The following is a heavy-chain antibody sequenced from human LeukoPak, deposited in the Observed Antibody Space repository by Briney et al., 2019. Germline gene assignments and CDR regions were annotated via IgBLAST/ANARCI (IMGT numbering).Heavy chain of an antibody. CDR3: ARDSPTQFFGKDAFDI. V-gene: IGHV1-69*13. J-gene: IGHJ3*02. CDR2: IIPIFGTA. D-gene: IGHD3-3*01. CDR1: GGTFSSYA. Sequence: SVKVSCKASGGTFSSYAISWVRQAPGQGLEWMGGIIPIFGTANYAQKFQGRVTITADESTSTAYMELSSLRSEDTAVYYCARDSPTQFFGKDAFDIWGQGTMVTVSS.